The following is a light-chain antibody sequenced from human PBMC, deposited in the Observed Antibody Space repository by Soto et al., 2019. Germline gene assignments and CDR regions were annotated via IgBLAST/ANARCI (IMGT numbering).Light chain of an antibody. Sequence: DIEMSKSPSTLSASVGDRVTIICRASQSIGSSLAWYQQKPGKAPNLLIYDASSLESGVPSRFSGSGSGTEFTLTISSLQPDDFATYYCQQYNSYSWTFGQGTKV. CDR1: QSIGSS. J-gene: IGKJ1*01. CDR3: QQYNSYSWT. CDR2: DAS. V-gene: IGKV1-5*02.